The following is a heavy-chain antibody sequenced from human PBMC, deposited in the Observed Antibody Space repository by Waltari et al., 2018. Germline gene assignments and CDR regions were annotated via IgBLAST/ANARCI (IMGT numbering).Heavy chain of an antibody. J-gene: IGHJ4*02. D-gene: IGHD6-19*01. CDR3: ARGEPLAGRKIPFDS. Sequence: QVQLVQSGAEVKKPGASVNVSCKTSGYTFTGNYIFWVRQAPGQGLEWSGWINPTSVGTRIAQKFQGRVTMTRDTSTTTAYLEVSELKSDDTAVYYCARGEPLAGRKIPFDSWGQGTLVTVSS. CDR2: INPTSVGT. CDR1: GYTFTGNY. V-gene: IGHV1-2*02.